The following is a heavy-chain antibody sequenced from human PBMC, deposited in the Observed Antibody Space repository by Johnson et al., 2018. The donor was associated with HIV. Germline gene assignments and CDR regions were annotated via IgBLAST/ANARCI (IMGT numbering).Heavy chain of an antibody. Sequence: QVLLVESGGGVVQPGRSLRLSCAASGFTFTTYAMHWVRQAPGKGLEWVAVISYDGSNKYYADSVKGRFTISRDNSKNTLYLQMNSLRAEDTALYYCAKQYSSSWYGNAFDIWGQGTMVTVSS. CDR2: ISYDGSNK. CDR1: GFTFTTYA. J-gene: IGHJ3*02. D-gene: IGHD6-13*01. V-gene: IGHV3-30-3*02. CDR3: AKQYSSSWYGNAFDI.